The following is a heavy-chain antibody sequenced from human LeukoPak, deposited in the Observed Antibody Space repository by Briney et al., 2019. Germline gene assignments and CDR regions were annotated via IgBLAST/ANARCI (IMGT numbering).Heavy chain of an antibody. V-gene: IGHV4-31*03. CDR2: IYGSGST. J-gene: IGHJ4*02. CDR3: ARWGFTRYCSGGSCYGGDY. D-gene: IGHD2-15*01. Sequence: SENLSLTCTASGGSISSGGYYWSWIRQHPGKGLEWIGFIYGSGSTYYKSSLKSRVTISVDTSKNQFSLKLTSVTAADTAVCYCARWGFTRYCSGGSCYGGDYWGQGTLVTVSS. CDR1: GGSISSGGYY.